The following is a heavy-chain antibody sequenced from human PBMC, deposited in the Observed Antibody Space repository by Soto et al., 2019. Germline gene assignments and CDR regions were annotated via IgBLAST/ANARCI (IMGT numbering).Heavy chain of an antibody. J-gene: IGHJ4*02. V-gene: IGHV3-53*01. CDR1: GFTVSNNH. CDR2: IYYNGNT. Sequence: VQLVESGGGLIQPGGSLRLSCAASGFTVSNNHMTWVRQAPGRGPEWVSTIYYNGNTFYADSVKSRFTISRDNSKNMLYLQMNSLRAEDTALYYCATGGDTAKDGYWGQGTLVTVSS. D-gene: IGHD5-18*01. CDR3: ATGGDTAKDGY.